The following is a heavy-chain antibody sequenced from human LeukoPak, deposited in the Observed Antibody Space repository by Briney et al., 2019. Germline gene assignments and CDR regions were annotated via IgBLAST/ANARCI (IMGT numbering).Heavy chain of an antibody. CDR1: GGSISSYY. CDR3: ARGRNDFWSGYEAHGAFDI. CDR2: IYYSGST. J-gene: IGHJ3*02. D-gene: IGHD3-3*01. V-gene: IGHV4-59*01. Sequence: SETLSLTCTVSGGSISSYYWSWIRQPPGKGLEWIGYIYYSGSTNYNPSLKSRVTISVDTSKNQFSLKLSSVTAADTAVYYCARGRNDFWSGYEAHGAFDIWGQGTMVTVSS.